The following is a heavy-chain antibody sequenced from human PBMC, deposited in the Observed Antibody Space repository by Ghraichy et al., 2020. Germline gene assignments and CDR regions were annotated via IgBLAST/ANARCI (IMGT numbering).Heavy chain of an antibody. CDR3: ARHVSGGYFHSAIDY. D-gene: IGHD3-22*01. J-gene: IGHJ4*02. V-gene: IGHV3-23*01. CDR2: ITGSGGST. Sequence: GGSLRLSCAPSGFTFSNSALSWVRQAPGKGLEWVSSITGSGGSTYYADSVKGRLTISRDNSKNTLYLQLSNLRAEDTALYYCARHVSGGYFHSAIDYWGQGTLVTVSS. CDR1: GFTFSNSA.